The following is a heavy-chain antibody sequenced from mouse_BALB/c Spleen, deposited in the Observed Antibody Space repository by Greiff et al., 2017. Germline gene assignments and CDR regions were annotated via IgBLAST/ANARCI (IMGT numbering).Heavy chain of an antibody. J-gene: IGHJ3*01. V-gene: IGHV5-6-5*01. CDR2: ISSGGST. D-gene: IGHD2-4*01. CDR1: GFTFSSYA. CDR3: ARGVYYDYDEAAY. Sequence: EVMLVESGGGLVKPGGSLKLSCAASGFTFSSYAMSWVRQTPEKRLEWVASISSGGSTYYPDSVKGRFTISRDNARNILYLQMSSLRSEDTAMYYCARGVYYDYDEAAYWGQGTLVTVSA.